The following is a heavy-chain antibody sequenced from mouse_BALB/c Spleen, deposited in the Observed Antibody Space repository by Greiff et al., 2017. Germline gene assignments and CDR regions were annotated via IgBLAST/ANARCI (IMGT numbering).Heavy chain of an antibody. J-gene: IGHJ4*01. V-gene: IGHV5-6*01. D-gene: IGHD2-14*01. Sequence: EVMLVESGGDLVKPGGSLKLSCAASGFTFSSYGMSWVRQTPDKRLEWVATISSGGSYTYYPDSVKGRFTISRDTAKNTLYLQMSSLKSEDTAMYYCARVYYRYDHYYPMDYWGQGTSVTVSS. CDR1: GFTFSSYG. CDR3: ARVYYRYDHYYPMDY. CDR2: ISSGGSYT.